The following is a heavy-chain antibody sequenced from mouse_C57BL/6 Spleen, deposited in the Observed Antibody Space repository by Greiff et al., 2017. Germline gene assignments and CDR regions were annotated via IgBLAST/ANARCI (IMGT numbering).Heavy chain of an antibody. CDR2: IDPETGGT. CDR1: GYTFTDYE. Sequence: QVQLQQSGAELVRPGASVTLSCKASGYTFTDYEMHWVKQTPVHGLEWIGAIDPETGGTAYNQKFKGKAILTADKSSSTAYMELRSLTSEDSAVYYCTRRRAYYDYSWFAYWGQGTLVTVSA. CDR3: TRRRAYYDYSWFAY. J-gene: IGHJ3*01. D-gene: IGHD2-4*01. V-gene: IGHV1-15*01.